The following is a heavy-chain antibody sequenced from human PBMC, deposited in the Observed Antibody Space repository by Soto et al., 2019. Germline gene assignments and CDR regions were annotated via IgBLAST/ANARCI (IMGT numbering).Heavy chain of an antibody. CDR2: IYYSGST. D-gene: IGHD1-1*01. V-gene: IGHV4-31*03. CDR3: ARVYNWNYSL. CDR1: GGSISSGGYY. J-gene: IGHJ4*02. Sequence: SETLSLTCTVSGGSISSGGYYWSWIRQHPGRGLEWIGYIYYSGSTYYNPSLKSRVTISVDTSKNQFSLKLSSVTAADTAVYYCARVYNWNYSLWGQGTLVTVSS.